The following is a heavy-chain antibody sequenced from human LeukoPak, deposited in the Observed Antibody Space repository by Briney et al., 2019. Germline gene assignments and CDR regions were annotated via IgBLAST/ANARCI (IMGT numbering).Heavy chain of an antibody. CDR1: GGSISSYY. D-gene: IGHD6-13*01. J-gene: IGHJ4*02. CDR3: ARHAGYSNSWYPLDY. CDR2: IYYSGST. V-gene: IGHV4-59*08. Sequence: SETLSLTCTVSGGSISSYYWSWIRQPPGKGLEWIGYIYYSGSTNYNPSLKSRVTISVDTSKNQFSLKLSSVTAADTAVYYCARHAGYSNSWYPLDYWGQGTLVTVSS.